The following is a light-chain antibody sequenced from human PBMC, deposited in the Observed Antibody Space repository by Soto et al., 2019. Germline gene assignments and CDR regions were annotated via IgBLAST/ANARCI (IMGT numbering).Light chain of an antibody. CDR2: DVS. J-gene: IGLJ2*01. V-gene: IGLV2-14*01. CDR3: SSYTSSSTLV. CDR1: SSDFGGYNY. Sequence: QSALTQPASVSGSPGQSITISCTGTSSDFGGYNYVSCYQQHPGKAPKLMIYDVSNRPSGVSNRFSGSKSGNTASLTISGLQAEDEADYYCSSYTSSSTLVFGGRTKVTAL.